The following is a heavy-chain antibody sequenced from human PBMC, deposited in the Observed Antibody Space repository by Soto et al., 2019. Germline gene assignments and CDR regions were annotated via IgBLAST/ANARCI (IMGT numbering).Heavy chain of an antibody. V-gene: IGHV4-31*03. D-gene: IGHD4-17*01. J-gene: IGHJ4*02. Sequence: SETLSLTCTVSGGSISSGGYYWSWIRQHPGKGLEWIGYIYYSGSTYYNPSLKSRVTISVDTSKNQFSLKLSSVTAADTAVYYCARMADYGGNTFDYWGQGXLVTVSS. CDR3: ARMADYGGNTFDY. CDR2: IYYSGST. CDR1: GGSISSGGYY.